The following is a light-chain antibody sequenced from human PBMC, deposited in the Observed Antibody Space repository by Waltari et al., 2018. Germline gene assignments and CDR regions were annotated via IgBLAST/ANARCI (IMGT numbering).Light chain of an antibody. CDR1: QSVSSSY. J-gene: IGKJ4*01. Sequence: EIVLTQSPGTLSLSPGERATLSCRASQSVSSSYLAWYQQKRGQAPRLLIYATSSRATGIPDRFSGSGSGTDFSLTSSRLEPEDFAVYYCQQYRTSLTFGGGTKVEIK. CDR2: ATS. CDR3: QQYRTSLT. V-gene: IGKV3-20*01.